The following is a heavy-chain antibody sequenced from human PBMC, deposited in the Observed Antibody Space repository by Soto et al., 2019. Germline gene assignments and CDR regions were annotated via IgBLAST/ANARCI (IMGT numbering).Heavy chain of an antibody. J-gene: IGHJ4*02. V-gene: IGHV4-61*01. CDR2: IYYSGST. Sequence: SETLSLTFTVSVCSVSSGSYYWSWIRQPPGKGLEWIGYIYYSGSTNYNPSLKSRVTISVDTSKNQFSLKLSSVTAADTAVYYCARSRGREQLAVGTNDYWGQGTLVTVSS. CDR3: ARSRGREQLAVGTNDY. D-gene: IGHD6-6*01. CDR1: VCSVSSGSYY.